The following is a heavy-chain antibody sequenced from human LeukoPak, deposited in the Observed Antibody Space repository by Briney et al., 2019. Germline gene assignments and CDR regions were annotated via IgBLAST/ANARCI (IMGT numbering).Heavy chain of an antibody. D-gene: IGHD6-19*01. CDR3: AREPPVAGDYYYAMDV. CDR1: GYTFTTYA. CDR2: INTGNGNT. J-gene: IGHJ6*02. Sequence: GASVKVSCKASGYTFTTYALHWVRQAPGQSLEWMGWINTGNGNTKTSQIFQGRVNITTDTSANTAFMELSSLRSEDTAVYYCAREPPVAGDYYYAMDVWGQGTMVSVSS. V-gene: IGHV1-3*04.